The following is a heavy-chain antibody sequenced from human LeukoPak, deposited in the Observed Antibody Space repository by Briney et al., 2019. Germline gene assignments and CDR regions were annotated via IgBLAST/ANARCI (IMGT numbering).Heavy chain of an antibody. Sequence: ASVTVSCKASGYTFTSYDINWVRQATGHGREWMGWMNPICGNTGYAQKFQGRVTMTRNTSISTAYMELSSLRSEDTAVYYCARDKRGGGFDYWGQGTLVTVSS. D-gene: IGHD3-16*01. CDR1: GYTFTSYD. CDR3: ARDKRGGGFDY. V-gene: IGHV1-8*01. CDR2: MNPICGNT. J-gene: IGHJ4*02.